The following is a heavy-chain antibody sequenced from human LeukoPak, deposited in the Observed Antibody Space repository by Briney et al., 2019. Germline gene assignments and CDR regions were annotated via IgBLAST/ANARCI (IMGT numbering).Heavy chain of an antibody. J-gene: IGHJ1*01. V-gene: IGHV3-21*01. CDR1: GFIFVGYH. CDR2: ISGRPSQV. CDR3: GRAFPPLRTSSAGDL. D-gene: IGHD3-16*01. Sequence: GGSLSLSGSSLGFIFVGYHMNGAGQAPGKGLDWFSAISGRPSQVYYGESVKGRFTISRDNAKNSLYLQLDSLGVEDTAVYCCGRAFPPLRTSSAGDLWGQGTLVAVSS.